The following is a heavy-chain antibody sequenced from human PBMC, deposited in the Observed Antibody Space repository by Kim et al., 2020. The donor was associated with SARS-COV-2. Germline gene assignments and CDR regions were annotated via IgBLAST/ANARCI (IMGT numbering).Heavy chain of an antibody. CDR1: GGSISSSSYY. V-gene: IGHV4-39*02. Sequence: SETLSLTCTVSGGSISSSSYYWGWIRQPPGKGLEWIGSIYYSGSTYYNPSLKSRVTISVDTSKNQFSLKLSSVTAADTAVYYCAREGVLRYFDWLHHYYGMDVGGQGTTVTVSS. CDR3: AREGVLRYFDWLHHYYGMDV. CDR2: IYYSGST. J-gene: IGHJ6*02. D-gene: IGHD3-9*01.